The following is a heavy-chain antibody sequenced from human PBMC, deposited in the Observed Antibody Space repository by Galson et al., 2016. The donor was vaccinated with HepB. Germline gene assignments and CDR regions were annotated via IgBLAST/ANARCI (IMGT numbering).Heavy chain of an antibody. CDR2: TSYRGAM. Sequence: TLSLTCTVSGGSIRSGDFYWSWLRQPPGEGLEWIGHTSYRGAMYYNPSLRSRITIPRDMSKNQFSLQVNSLTAAATAVYYCAREIRDTGMIFSSYGMDVWGQGTTVTVSS. CDR1: GGSIRSGDFY. V-gene: IGHV4-30-4*01. J-gene: IGHJ6*02. D-gene: IGHD5-18*01. CDR3: AREIRDTGMIFSSYGMDV.